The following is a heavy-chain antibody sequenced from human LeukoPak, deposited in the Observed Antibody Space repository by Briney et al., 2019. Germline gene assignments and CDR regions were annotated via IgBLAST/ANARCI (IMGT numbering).Heavy chain of an antibody. CDR3: ARVHDFWSGFFDY. D-gene: IGHD3-3*01. Sequence: ASVKVSCKASGYTFTSYYMHWVRPAPGQGLEWMGIINPLGGSTTYAHKFQDRVTMTRDTPTSTVYMELSSLRSEDTAVYYCARVHDFWSGFFDYWGQGTLVTVSS. CDR1: GYTFTSYY. V-gene: IGHV1-46*01. CDR2: INPLGGST. J-gene: IGHJ4*02.